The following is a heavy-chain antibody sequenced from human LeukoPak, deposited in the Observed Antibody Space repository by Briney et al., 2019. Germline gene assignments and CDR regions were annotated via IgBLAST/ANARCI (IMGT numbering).Heavy chain of an antibody. CDR2: IGGSGGST. D-gene: IGHD3/OR15-3a*01. CDR1: GFTFSSYA. CDR3: ARTGLGTYSFDS. J-gene: IGHJ4*02. Sequence: PGGSLRLSCAASGFTFSSYAMSWVRQAPGKGLEWVSAIGGSGGSTYYADSVKGRFTISRDKAKNSLYLQMNSLRAEDTAVYYCARTGLGTYSFDSWGRGTLVTVSS. V-gene: IGHV3-23*01.